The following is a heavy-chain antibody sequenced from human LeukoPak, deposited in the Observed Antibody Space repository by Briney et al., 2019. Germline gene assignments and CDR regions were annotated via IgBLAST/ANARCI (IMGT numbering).Heavy chain of an antibody. D-gene: IGHD7-27*01. CDR1: GGSISSNNW. CDR2: IYHSGSP. Sequence: SETLSLTCAVSGGSISSNNWWGWVRQPPGKGLEWIGEIYHSGSPNYNPSLKSRVTISVDKSRNHFSLNLSSVTAADTAVYYCARDSDWGSWFDPWGQGTLVTVSS. CDR3: ARDSDWGSWFDP. J-gene: IGHJ5*02. V-gene: IGHV4-4*02.